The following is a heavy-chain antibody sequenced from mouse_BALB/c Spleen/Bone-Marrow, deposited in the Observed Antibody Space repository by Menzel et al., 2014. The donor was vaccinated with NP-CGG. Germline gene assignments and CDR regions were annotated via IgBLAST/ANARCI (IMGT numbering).Heavy chain of an antibody. V-gene: IGHV1-14*01. CDR2: INPYNDGT. D-gene: IGHD2-2*01. CDR1: GYTFTSYV. Sequence: VHVKQSGPELVKPGASVKMSCKASGYTFTSYVMHWVKQKPGQGLEWIGNINPYNDGTKYNEKFKGKATLTSDKLSSTAYMELGSLTSEDSAVYYCARSLYGFDWYFDVWGAGTTVTVSS. J-gene: IGHJ1*01. CDR3: ARSLYGFDWYFDV.